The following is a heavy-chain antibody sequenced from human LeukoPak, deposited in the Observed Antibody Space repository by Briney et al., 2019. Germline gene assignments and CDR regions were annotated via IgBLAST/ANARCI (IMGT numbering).Heavy chain of an antibody. CDR2: TTGSGGSA. CDR1: GFTFSSSA. D-gene: IGHD4-17*01. J-gene: IGHJ4*02. CDR3: AKEGTLSTTVTTGAFDY. V-gene: IGHV3-23*01. Sequence: PGGSLRLSCAASGFTFSSSATRWVRQAPGKGLEWVSSTTGSGGSAYYADSVKGRFTISRDNSKNTLYLQMNSLRAEDTAVYYCAKEGTLSTTVTTGAFDYWGQGTLVTVSS.